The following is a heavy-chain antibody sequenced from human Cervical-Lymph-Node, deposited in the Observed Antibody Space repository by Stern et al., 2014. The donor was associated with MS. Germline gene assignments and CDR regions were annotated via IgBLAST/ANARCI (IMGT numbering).Heavy chain of an antibody. D-gene: IGHD3-10*01. V-gene: IGHV3-11*01. CDR1: GFTFSDYY. Sequence: DQLVESGGGLVKPGGSLRLSCAASGFTFSDYYMNWIRQAPGKGLEWVSYISVRDGTIFYADSVKGRFTISRDNAKKSLYLQMNSLRAEDTAVYYCARAGGSKDDFWGQGTLVTVSS. CDR2: ISVRDGTI. J-gene: IGHJ4*02. CDR3: ARAGGSKDDF.